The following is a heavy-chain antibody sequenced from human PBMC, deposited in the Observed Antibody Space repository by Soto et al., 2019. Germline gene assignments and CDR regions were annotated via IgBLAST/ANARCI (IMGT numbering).Heavy chain of an antibody. J-gene: IGHJ4*02. Sequence: SETLSLTCGVYGGSFSGYYWTWIRQSPGKGLEWIGYISNSGSTGYNPSLKTRLSMSVDRSKNQFTLRLTSVTAADTAVYFCATESGSTYGYFDHWGQGTQVTVSS. V-gene: IGHV4-34*10. D-gene: IGHD5-18*01. CDR2: ISNSGST. CDR3: ATESGSTYGYFDH. CDR1: GGSFSGYY.